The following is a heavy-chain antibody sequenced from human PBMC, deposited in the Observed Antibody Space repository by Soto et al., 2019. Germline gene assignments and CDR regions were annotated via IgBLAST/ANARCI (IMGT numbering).Heavy chain of an antibody. V-gene: IGHV4-30-4*01. CDR2: IYYSGST. CDR3: ARSLGDYYYGMDV. D-gene: IGHD7-27*01. CDR1: GGSISSGDYY. Sequence: SETLSLTCTVSGGSISSGDYYWSWIRQPPGKGLEWIGYIYYSGSTYYNPSLKSRVTISVDTSKNQFSLKLSSVTAADTAVYYCARSLGDYYYGMDVWGQGTTLTVSS. J-gene: IGHJ6*02.